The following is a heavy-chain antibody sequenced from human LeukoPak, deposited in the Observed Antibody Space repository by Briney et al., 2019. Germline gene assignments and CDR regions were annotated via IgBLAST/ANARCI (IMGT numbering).Heavy chain of an antibody. V-gene: IGHV4-39*07. CDR2: IYYSGST. D-gene: IGHD2-2*01. CDR3: AREIVVVPAAPNDNWFDP. J-gene: IGHJ5*02. Sequence: SETLSLTCTVSGGSISSSSYYWAWMRQPPGKGLEWIGSIYYSGSTYDNPSLKSRVAISVDTSKNQFSLKLSSVTAADTAVYYCAREIVVVPAAPNDNWFDPWGQGTLVTVSS. CDR1: GGSISSSSYY.